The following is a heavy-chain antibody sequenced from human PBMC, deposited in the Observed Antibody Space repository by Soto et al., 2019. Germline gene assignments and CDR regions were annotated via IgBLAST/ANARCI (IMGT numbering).Heavy chain of an antibody. D-gene: IGHD6-19*01. CDR3: ASAGYSSGWQFDY. J-gene: IGHJ4*02. V-gene: IGHV3-48*02. CDR2: ISSSSSTI. Sequence: EVQLVESGGGLVQPGGSLRLSCAASGFIFSSYSMNWVRQAPGKGLEWVSYISSSSSTIYYADSVKGRFTISRDNAKNSLYLQINSLRDEDTAVYYCASAGYSSGWQFDYWGQGTLVTVSS. CDR1: GFIFSSYS.